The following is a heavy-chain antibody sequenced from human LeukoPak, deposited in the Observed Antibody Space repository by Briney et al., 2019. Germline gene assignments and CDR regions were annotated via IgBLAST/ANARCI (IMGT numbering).Heavy chain of an antibody. V-gene: IGHV3-23*01. D-gene: IGHD1-26*01. Sequence: GGSLRLSCAASGFTFSSYSMSWVRQAPGKGLEWVSAISGSGGSTYYADSVKGRFTISRDNSKNTLYLQMNSLRAEDTAVYYCAKDEGYSGSYFKWFDPWGQGTLVTVSS. J-gene: IGHJ5*02. CDR2: ISGSGGST. CDR1: GFTFSSYS. CDR3: AKDEGYSGSYFKWFDP.